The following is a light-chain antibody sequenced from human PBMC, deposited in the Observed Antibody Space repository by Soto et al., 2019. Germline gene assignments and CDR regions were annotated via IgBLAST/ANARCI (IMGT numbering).Light chain of an antibody. Sequence: STLSASVGDRVTITCRASQSISSWLAWYQQKPGKAPKLLIYDASSLESGVPSRFSGSGSGTEFTLTISSLQPDDFATYYCQQYNSYWRTFGQGTKVDI. CDR2: DAS. J-gene: IGKJ1*01. CDR1: QSISSW. CDR3: QQYNSYWRT. V-gene: IGKV1-5*01.